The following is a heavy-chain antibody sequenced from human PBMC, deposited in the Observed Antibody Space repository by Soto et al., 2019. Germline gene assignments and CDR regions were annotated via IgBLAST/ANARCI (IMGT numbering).Heavy chain of an antibody. D-gene: IGHD2-21*01. J-gene: IGHJ5*02. CDR2: IYYSGST. V-gene: IGHV4-31*03. CDR3: ARLVRASVVDWFDP. Sequence: SETLSLTCTVSGGSISSGGYYWSWIRQHPGKGLEWIGYIYYSGSTYYNPSLKSRVTISVDTSKNQFSLKLSSVTAADTAVYYCARLVRASVVDWFDPWGQGTLVTVSS. CDR1: GGSISSGGYY.